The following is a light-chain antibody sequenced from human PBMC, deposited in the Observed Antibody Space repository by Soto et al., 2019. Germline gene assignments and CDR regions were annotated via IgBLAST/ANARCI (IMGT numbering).Light chain of an antibody. CDR3: HQRSNWPST. J-gene: IGKJ4*01. CDR1: QSVSTY. Sequence: EIVLTQSPVTLSLSPGERATLSCRASQSVSTYLAWYQQKPGRAPMLLIYDASSRATGIPARFSGSWSGTDFTLTISSLEPEDFAVYYCHQRSNWPSTFGGGTKVEIK. CDR2: DAS. V-gene: IGKV3-11*01.